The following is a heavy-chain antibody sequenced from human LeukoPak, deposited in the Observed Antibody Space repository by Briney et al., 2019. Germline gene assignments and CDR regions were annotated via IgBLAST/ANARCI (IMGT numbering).Heavy chain of an antibody. D-gene: IGHD3-22*01. J-gene: IGHJ4*02. CDR2: IYPGDSDT. CDR1: GYSFTSYW. CDR3: ARGPKYYDSSGYYYPSHFDY. Sequence: GESLKISCKGSGYSFTSYWIGWVRQMPGKGLEWMGIIYPGDSDTRYSPSFQGQVTISADKSISTAYLQWSSLKASDTAMYYCARGPKYYDSSGYYYPSHFDYWGQGTLVTVSS. V-gene: IGHV5-51*01.